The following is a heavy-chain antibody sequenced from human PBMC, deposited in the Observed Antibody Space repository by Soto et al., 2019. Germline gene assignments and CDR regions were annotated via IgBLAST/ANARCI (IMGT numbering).Heavy chain of an antibody. Sequence: KPSETLSLTCAVSGDSVSTHYWWSWVRQSPGKGLEWIGETHHSGSTHYNPSLNSRVTISVDKSKNDFSLKLTSVTAADTAVYYCARNGDCSSSRCNVGWFDPWGRGTLVTVSS. CDR1: GDSVSTHYW. D-gene: IGHD2-2*01. J-gene: IGHJ5*02. CDR3: ARNGDCSSSRCNVGWFDP. V-gene: IGHV4-4*02. CDR2: THHSGST.